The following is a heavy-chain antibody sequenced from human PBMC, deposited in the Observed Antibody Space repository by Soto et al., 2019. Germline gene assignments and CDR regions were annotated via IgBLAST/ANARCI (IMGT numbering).Heavy chain of an antibody. D-gene: IGHD3-10*01. CDR3: ARGLAVRGSYGLDV. CDR2: IYHSGIT. V-gene: IGHV4-30-2*01. CDR1: GASISSGGSS. J-gene: IGHJ6*02. Sequence: QLQLQESGSGLVKPSQTLSLTCAVSGASISSGGSSWSWIRQAPGTGLEWIGYIYHSGITNYNPSLKRRVTISVDKSQNHFALSLSFVTAADTAVYYCARGLAVRGSYGLDVWGQGTTVTVSS.